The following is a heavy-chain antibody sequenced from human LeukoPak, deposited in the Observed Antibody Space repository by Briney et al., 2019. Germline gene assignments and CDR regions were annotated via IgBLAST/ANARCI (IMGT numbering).Heavy chain of an antibody. D-gene: IGHD1-1*01. CDR2: ISGSGGST. CDR1: GFTFSSYA. V-gene: IGHV3-23*01. Sequence: GGSLRLSCAASGFTFSSYAMSWVRQAPGKGLEWVSAISGSGGSTYYADSVKGRFTISRDNSKNTLYLQMNSLRAEDTAVYYCAEAGTPPSYAGAYWGQGTLVTVSS. CDR3: AEAGTPPSYAGAY. J-gene: IGHJ4*02.